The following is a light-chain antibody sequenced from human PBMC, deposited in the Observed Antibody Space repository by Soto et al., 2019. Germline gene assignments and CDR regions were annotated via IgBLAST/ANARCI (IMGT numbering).Light chain of an antibody. CDR1: SGDVGDNNY. J-gene: IGLJ1*01. V-gene: IGLV2-8*01. Sequence: QSALTQPPSASGSPGQSVTISCTGTSGDVGDNNYVSWYQQHPGKAPRLMIYEVSKRPSGVPDRLSGSKSGNTASLTVSGLLALDEADYYCGSYAASNIFVVFGTGTKVTVL. CDR2: EVS. CDR3: GSYAASNIFVV.